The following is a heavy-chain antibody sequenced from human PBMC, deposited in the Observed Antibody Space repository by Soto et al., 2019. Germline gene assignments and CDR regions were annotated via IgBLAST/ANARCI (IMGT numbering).Heavy chain of an antibody. D-gene: IGHD3-10*01. Sequence: EVQLLESGGGLVQPGGSLRLSCAASGFSFFSSAMSWVRQTPGGGLEWVSSISGSGGRTYYADSVKGRFTISRDNSKNTLYLQMNSLRVEDTAVYYCARDDWSYGVPIDYWGQGTLVTVSS. J-gene: IGHJ4*02. CDR3: ARDDWSYGVPIDY. CDR2: ISGSGGRT. CDR1: GFSFFSSA. V-gene: IGHV3-23*01.